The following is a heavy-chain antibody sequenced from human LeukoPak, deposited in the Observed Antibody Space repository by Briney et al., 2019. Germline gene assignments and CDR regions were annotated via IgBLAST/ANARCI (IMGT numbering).Heavy chain of an antibody. J-gene: IGHJ3*02. CDR3: ARQTTGYYTTDAFDI. CDR1: VFTFSSYW. CDR2: IKQDGSEK. D-gene: IGHD3/OR15-3a*01. V-gene: IGHV3-7*01. Sequence: PGGSLRLSYAASVFTFSSYWMSSVPQAPRKGLEWVANIKQDGSEKYYVDSVKGRFTISRDNAKNSLCLQMNSLRAEDTAVYYCARQTTGYYTTDAFDIWGQGTMVTVSS.